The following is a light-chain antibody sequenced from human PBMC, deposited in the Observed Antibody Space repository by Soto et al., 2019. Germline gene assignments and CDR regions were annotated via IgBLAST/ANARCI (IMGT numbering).Light chain of an antibody. CDR1: SSDVGGYNY. Sequence: QSALTQPASVSGTPGQSMTISCTGTSSDVGGYNYVSWYQQHPGKAPKLMIYEVSNRPSGVSNRFSGSKSGNTASLTISGLQAEDEADYYCSSYTSSGTVFGTGTKVTVL. V-gene: IGLV2-14*01. CDR2: EVS. J-gene: IGLJ1*01. CDR3: SSYTSSGTV.